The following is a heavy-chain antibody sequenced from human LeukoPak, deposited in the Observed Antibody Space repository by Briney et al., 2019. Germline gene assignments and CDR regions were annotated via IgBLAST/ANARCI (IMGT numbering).Heavy chain of an antibody. CDR1: GFTFSSYW. D-gene: IGHD3-9*01. CDR3: TRDLMDYDVSTGLHHYYMDV. Sequence: GGSLRLSCVASGFTFSSYWMHWVRHDPRKGLVWVSRISGDGRNINYADSVRGRFTISRDNAKNTLYLQMNTLRVEDTAVYYCTRDLMDYDVSTGLHHYYMDVWGQGTTVTVSS. V-gene: IGHV3-74*01. CDR2: ISGDGRNI. J-gene: IGHJ6*02.